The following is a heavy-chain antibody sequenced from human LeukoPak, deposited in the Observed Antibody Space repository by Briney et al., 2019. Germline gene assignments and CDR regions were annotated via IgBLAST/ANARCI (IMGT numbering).Heavy chain of an antibody. J-gene: IGHJ4*02. D-gene: IGHD3-10*01. Sequence: PSETLSLTCTVSGYSISSGYYWGWIRQPPGKGLEWIGSIYHSGSTYYNPSLKSRVTISVDTSKNQFSLKLSSVTAADTAVYYCVGTMVRGVPIDYWGQGTLVTVSS. CDR3: VGTMVRGVPIDY. CDR2: IYHSGST. CDR1: GYSISSGYY. V-gene: IGHV4-38-2*02.